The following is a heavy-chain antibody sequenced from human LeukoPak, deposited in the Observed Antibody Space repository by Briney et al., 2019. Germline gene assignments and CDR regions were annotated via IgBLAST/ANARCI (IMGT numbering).Heavy chain of an antibody. V-gene: IGHV3-23*01. J-gene: IGHJ3*02. CDR1: GFTFSSYA. CDR3: AKELGYYYDSKDAFDI. CDR2: ISGSGGST. Sequence: GGSLRLSCAASGFTFSSYAMSWVRQAPGKGLEWVSAISGSGGSTYYADSVKGRFTISRDNSKDTLYLQMNSLRAEDTAVYYCAKELGYYYDSKDAFDIWGQGTMVTVSS. D-gene: IGHD3-22*01.